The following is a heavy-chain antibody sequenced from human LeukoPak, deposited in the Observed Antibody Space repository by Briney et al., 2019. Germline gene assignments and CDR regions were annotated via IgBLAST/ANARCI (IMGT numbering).Heavy chain of an antibody. J-gene: IGHJ6*02. CDR2: INPNSGGT. CDR1: GYTFTAYY. D-gene: IGHD5-24*01. V-gene: IGHV1-2*02. Sequence: ASVKLSCKASGYTFTAYYVHWVRQAPGAGLEWLGWINPNSGGTKYSQKFQGRVTMTRDTSISTAYMELTRLRSDDTAMYYCARPDGYNYNYGIDVWGQGTTVTVSS. CDR3: ARPDGYNYNYGIDV.